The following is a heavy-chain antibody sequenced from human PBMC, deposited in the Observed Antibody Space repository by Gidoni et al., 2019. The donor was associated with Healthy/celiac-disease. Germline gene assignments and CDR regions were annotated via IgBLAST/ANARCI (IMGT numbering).Heavy chain of an antibody. V-gene: IGHV4-39*01. Sequence: QLQLQESCPVLVKPSETPFLTCTVSGRSLRSISYYWGWIRQTPGKGLEWVGSIYYMGSTYYNPSLKRRVTIYVDTSKNQFTLKLSAVNAADTDVYYCARVHLDCSSTSCLCWFDPWGQGTLVTVSS. J-gene: IGHJ5*02. D-gene: IGHD2-2*01. CDR1: GRSLRSISYY. CDR3: ARVHLDCSSTSCLCWFDP. CDR2: IYYMGST.